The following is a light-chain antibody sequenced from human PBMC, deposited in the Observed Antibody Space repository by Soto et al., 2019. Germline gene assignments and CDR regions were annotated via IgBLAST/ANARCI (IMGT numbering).Light chain of an antibody. Sequence: QSVLTQPPSVSGAPGQRVTISCTGSSSNIGVGYDVQWYQQLPGTAPKLLIYGNSNRPSGVPDRFSGSKSGTSASLAITGLQAEDEAYYYFQSYDSSLSGWVFGGGSTLTVL. CDR3: QSYDSSLSGWV. CDR1: SSNIGVGYD. V-gene: IGLV1-40*01. J-gene: IGLJ3*02. CDR2: GNS.